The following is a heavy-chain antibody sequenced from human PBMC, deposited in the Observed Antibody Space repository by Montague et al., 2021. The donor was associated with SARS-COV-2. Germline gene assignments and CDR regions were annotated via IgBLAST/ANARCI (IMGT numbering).Heavy chain of an antibody. Sequence: SLRLSCAASGFTFSSYEMNWVRQAPGKGLEWVSYISSSGSTIYYADPVKGRFTISRDNAKNSLYLQMNSLRAEDTAVYYCARVAYDFWSGLSWGAFDIWGQGTIATVSS. V-gene: IGHV3-48*03. D-gene: IGHD3-3*01. CDR1: GFTFSSYE. CDR3: ARVAYDFWSGLSWGAFDI. CDR2: ISSSGSTI. J-gene: IGHJ3*02.